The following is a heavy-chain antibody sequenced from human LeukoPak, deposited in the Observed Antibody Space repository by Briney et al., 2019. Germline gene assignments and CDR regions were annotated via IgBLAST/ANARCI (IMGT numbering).Heavy chain of an antibody. J-gene: IGHJ4*02. Sequence: PGGSLRLSCAASGFTFSDYYMSWIRQAPGKGLEWVSYISSSSSYTNYADSVKGRFTISRDNAKNSLYLQMNSLRAEDTAVCYCARDHGYCSSTSCYPQFDYWGQGTLVTVSS. CDR3: ARDHGYCSSTSCYPQFDY. V-gene: IGHV3-11*06. D-gene: IGHD2-2*03. CDR1: GFTFSDYY. CDR2: ISSSSSYT.